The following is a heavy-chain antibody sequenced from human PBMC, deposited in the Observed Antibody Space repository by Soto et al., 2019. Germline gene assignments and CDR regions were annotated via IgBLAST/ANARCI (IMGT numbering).Heavy chain of an antibody. CDR3: VRDYGSSGWYGNLAL. CDR1: GFPFITYA. J-gene: IGHJ4*02. Sequence: QPGGSLRLSCAASGFPFITYAMHWVRQAQGKGLEWVAFISYDGNNKHYADSVKGRFTFSRDNSKNTVYLQMNSLRPEDTALYYCVRDYGSSGWYGNLALWGQGTQVLVS. CDR2: ISYDGNNK. V-gene: IGHV3-30-3*01. D-gene: IGHD6-19*01.